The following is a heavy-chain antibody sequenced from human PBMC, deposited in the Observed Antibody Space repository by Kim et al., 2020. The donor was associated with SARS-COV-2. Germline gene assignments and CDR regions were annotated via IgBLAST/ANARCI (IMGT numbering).Heavy chain of an antibody. CDR3: ASDPDGGSGSYSYYFDY. V-gene: IGHV3-30*01. Sequence: VKGRFTLTRDDPKNTLYLQMNSLRAEDAAVYYCASDPDGGSGSYSYYFDYWGQGTLVTVSS. J-gene: IGHJ4*02. D-gene: IGHD3-10*01.